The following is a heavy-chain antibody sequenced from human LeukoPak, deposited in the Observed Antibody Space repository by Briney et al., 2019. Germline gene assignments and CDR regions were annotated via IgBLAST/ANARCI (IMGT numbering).Heavy chain of an antibody. J-gene: IGHJ4*02. CDR3: ARHGGSRSYPFDY. CDR2: ICPGDSDT. CDR1: GYSFTSYW. V-gene: IGHV5-51*01. D-gene: IGHD3-10*01. Sequence: GESLKISCKGSGYSFTSYWIGWVRQMPGKGLEWMGIICPGDSDTRYSPSFQGQVTISADKSISTAYLQWSSLKASDTAVYYCARHGGSRSYPFDYWGQGTLVTVSS.